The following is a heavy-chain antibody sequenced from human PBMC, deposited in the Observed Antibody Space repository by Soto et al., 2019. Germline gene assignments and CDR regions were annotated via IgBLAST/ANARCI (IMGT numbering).Heavy chain of an antibody. V-gene: IGHV4-59*12. CDR2: IYHSGST. J-gene: IGHJ4*02. CDR3: ASAWGYYFDY. Sequence: QVQLQESGPGLVKPSETLSLTCTVSGGSISSYDWSWIRQPPGKGLEWIGYIYHSGSTNYNPSLKSRGTNSVNTSKNQFSLKLSSVTAADTDVYYCASAWGYYFDYWGQGTLVTVSS. CDR1: GGSISSYD. D-gene: IGHD3-16*01.